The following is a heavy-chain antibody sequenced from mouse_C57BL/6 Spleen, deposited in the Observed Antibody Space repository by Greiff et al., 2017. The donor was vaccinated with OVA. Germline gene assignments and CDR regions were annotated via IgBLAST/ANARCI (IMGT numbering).Heavy chain of an antibody. Sequence: QVQLKESGPGLVAPSQSLSITCTVSGFSLTSYGVDWVRQSPGKGLEWLGVIWGVGSTNYNSAPKSRLSISKDNSKIQVFLQMNSLHTDDTALYSCASQGGYDGAMAYWGPGTSVTVSS. CDR2: IWGVGST. CDR1: GFSLTSYG. J-gene: IGHJ4*01. D-gene: IGHD2-2*01. CDR3: ASQGGYDGAMAY. V-gene: IGHV2-6*01.